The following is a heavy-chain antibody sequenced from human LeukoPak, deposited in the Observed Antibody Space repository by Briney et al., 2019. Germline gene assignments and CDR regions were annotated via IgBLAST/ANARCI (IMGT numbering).Heavy chain of an antibody. J-gene: IGHJ6*03. D-gene: IGHD2-15*01. CDR2: IRYDGSNK. Sequence: GGSLRLSCAASGFTFSSHGMHWVRQTPAKGLEWVAFIRYDGSNKYYADSVKGRFTISRDNSKNTLYLQMNSLRAEDTAVYYCAKDSRYCSGGSCYFYYYYMDVWGKGTTVTISS. CDR1: GFTFSSHG. V-gene: IGHV3-30*02. CDR3: AKDSRYCSGGSCYFYYYYMDV.